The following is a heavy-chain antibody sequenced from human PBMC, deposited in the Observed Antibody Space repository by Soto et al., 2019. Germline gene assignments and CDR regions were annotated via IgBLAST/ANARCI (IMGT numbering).Heavy chain of an antibody. V-gene: IGHV2-5*02. D-gene: IGHD3-22*01. CDR2: IYWDDDK. CDR1: GFSLSTSGVG. Sequence: QITLKESGPTLVKPTQTLTLTCTFSGFSLSTSGVGVGWIRQPPGEALEWLALIYWDDDKRYRPSLKSRLTITKVTSKHQVVLTMTNMDPVDTATYSCAHRGFSSGPSGGWFDPWGQGTLVTVSS. CDR3: AHRGFSSGPSGGWFDP. J-gene: IGHJ5*02.